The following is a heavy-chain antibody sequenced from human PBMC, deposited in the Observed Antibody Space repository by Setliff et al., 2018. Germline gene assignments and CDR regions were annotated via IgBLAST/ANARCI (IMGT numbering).Heavy chain of an antibody. CDR3: ARADIVLMVYAISSGWFEP. CDR1: GYTFTGYY. Sequence: ASVKVSCKASGYTFTGYYMHWVRQAPGQGLEWMGWIKPNSGGTNYAQKFQGRVTMTRDTSISTAYMELSRLRSDDTAVYYCARADIVLMVYAISSGWFEPWGQGTLVTVSS. V-gene: IGHV1-2*02. J-gene: IGHJ5*02. CDR2: IKPNSGGT. D-gene: IGHD2-8*01.